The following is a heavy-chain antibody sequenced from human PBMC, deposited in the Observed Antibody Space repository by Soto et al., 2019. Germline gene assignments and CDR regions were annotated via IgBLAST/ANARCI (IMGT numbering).Heavy chain of an antibody. CDR3: AKNGNIVVVPAAPDY. J-gene: IGHJ4*02. D-gene: IGHD2-2*01. V-gene: IGHV3-23*01. CDR1: GFTFSSYA. CDR2: ISGSGSST. Sequence: EVQLLESGGGLVQPGGSLSVSCAASGFTFSSYAMNWVRQAPGKGLEWVSGISGSGSSTYYADSVKGRFTISRDNSKNTLYLQMNSLRAEDTAVYYCAKNGNIVVVPAAPDYWGQGTLVTVSS.